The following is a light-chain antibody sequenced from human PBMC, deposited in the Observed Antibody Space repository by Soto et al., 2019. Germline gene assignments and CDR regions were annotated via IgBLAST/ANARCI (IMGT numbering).Light chain of an antibody. CDR1: STDVGYYIY. V-gene: IGLV2-14*03. CDR3: SSYTTSSTHV. Sequence: SVLTQPASVSGSPGQSITISCTGTSTDVGYYIYVSWFQQHPGKAPRLVISEVSNRPSGVSNRFSGSKSGNTASLTISGLQAEDEAHYYCSSYTTSSTHVFGTGTKVTVL. CDR2: EVS. J-gene: IGLJ1*01.